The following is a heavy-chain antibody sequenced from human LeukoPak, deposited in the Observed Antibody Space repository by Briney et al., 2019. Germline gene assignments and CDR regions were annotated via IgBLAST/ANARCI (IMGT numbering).Heavy chain of an antibody. V-gene: IGHV3-23*01. CDR3: ASNRHLYDSSGLIDY. D-gene: IGHD3-22*01. CDR2: ISGSGGST. Sequence: GGSLRLSCAASGFTFSSYAMSWVRQAPGKGLEWVSAISGSGGSTYYADSVKGRFTISRDNSKNTLYLQMNSLRAEDTAVYYCASNRHLYDSSGLIDYWGQGTLVTVSS. CDR1: GFTFSSYA. J-gene: IGHJ4*02.